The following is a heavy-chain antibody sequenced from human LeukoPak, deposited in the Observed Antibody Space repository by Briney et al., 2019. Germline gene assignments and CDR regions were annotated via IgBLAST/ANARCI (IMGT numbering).Heavy chain of an antibody. Sequence: ASVKVSCKASGYTFTSYYMHWVRQAPGQGLEWMGWISAYNGNTNYAQKLQGRVTMTTDTSTSTAYMELRSLRSDDTAVYYCARVNKGSSWYNWFDPWGQGTLVTVSS. CDR3: ARVNKGSSWYNWFDP. J-gene: IGHJ5*02. CDR2: ISAYNGNT. D-gene: IGHD6-13*01. V-gene: IGHV1-18*04. CDR1: GYTFTSYY.